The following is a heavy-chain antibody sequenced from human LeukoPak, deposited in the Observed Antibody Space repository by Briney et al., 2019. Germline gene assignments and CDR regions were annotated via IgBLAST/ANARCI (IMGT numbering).Heavy chain of an antibody. J-gene: IGHJ5*02. CDR3: ARGVGYCSSTSCYAWFDP. Sequence: ASVKVSCKASGYTFTSYDINWVRQATGQGLEWMGWMNPNSGNTGYAQKFQGRVTMTRNTFISTAYMELSSLRSEDTAVYYCARGVGYCSSTSCYAWFDPWGQGTLVTVSS. D-gene: IGHD2-2*03. CDR2: MNPNSGNT. CDR1: GYTFTSYD. V-gene: IGHV1-8*01.